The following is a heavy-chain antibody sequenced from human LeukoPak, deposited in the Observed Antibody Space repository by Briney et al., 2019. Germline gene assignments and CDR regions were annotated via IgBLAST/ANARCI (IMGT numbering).Heavy chain of an antibody. D-gene: IGHD3-22*01. CDR3: AREVSEGFDF. J-gene: IGHJ4*02. Sequence: GGSLRLSCTASGFTFSGYSMNWIRQAPGKGLEWVSSFGTGSTSIYHAGSVKGRFAISRDNAKNSLYLQMNSLRGEDTALYYCAREVSEGFDFWGQGTLVTVSS. CDR2: FGTGSTSI. V-gene: IGHV3-21*01. CDR1: GFTFSGYS.